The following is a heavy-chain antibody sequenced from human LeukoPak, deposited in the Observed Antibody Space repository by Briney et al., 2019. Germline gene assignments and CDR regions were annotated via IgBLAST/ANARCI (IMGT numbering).Heavy chain of an antibody. CDR3: AKGPLTEVAGTTWDF. CDR2: ISGSGGVT. J-gene: IGHJ4*02. V-gene: IGHV3-23*01. D-gene: IGHD6-19*01. Sequence: GGSLRLSCVVTGLTFRHYAMSWVRQAPGKGPEWVSDISGSGGVTHYADSVKGRFSISRDNSKNTLYLQMSSLRAEDTAVYYCAKGPLTEVAGTTWDFWGQGTLVTVSS. CDR1: GLTFRHYA.